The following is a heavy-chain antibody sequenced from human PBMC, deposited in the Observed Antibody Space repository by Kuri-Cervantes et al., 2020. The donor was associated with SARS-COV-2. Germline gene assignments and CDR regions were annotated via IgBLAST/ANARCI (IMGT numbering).Heavy chain of an antibody. J-gene: IGHJ2*01. D-gene: IGHD5-12*01. V-gene: IGHV4-38-2*02. CDR1: GYSISSGYY. Sequence: SETLSLTCTVSGYSISSGYYWGWIRQPPGKGLEWIGSIYHSGSTYYNPSLKSRVTISVDTSKNQFSLKLSSLTAADTAVYYCARLTEWLRPPEYWYFDLWGRGTLVTVSS. CDR2: IYHSGST. CDR3: ARLTEWLRPPEYWYFDL.